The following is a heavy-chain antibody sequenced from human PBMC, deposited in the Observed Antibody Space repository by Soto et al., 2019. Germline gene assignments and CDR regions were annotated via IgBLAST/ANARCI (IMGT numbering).Heavy chain of an antibody. CDR3: AKVSSSWYSGFFDY. V-gene: IGHV3-23*01. D-gene: IGHD6-13*01. Sequence: EVQLLESGGGLVQPGGSLRLSCAASGFTFSNYAMSWVRQAPGKGLEWVSGLSDSGGSTYYADSVKGRFTISRDNSMNTQYLQMNTLRAEDPAVYYCAKVSSSWYSGFFDYWGQGTLVTVSS. CDR2: LSDSGGST. CDR1: GFTFSNYA. J-gene: IGHJ4*02.